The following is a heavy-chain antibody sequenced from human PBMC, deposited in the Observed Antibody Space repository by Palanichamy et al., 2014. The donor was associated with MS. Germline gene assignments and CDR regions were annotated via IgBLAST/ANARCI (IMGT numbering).Heavy chain of an antibody. V-gene: IGHV3-23*01. CDR3: AKVVVTTTRYFDY. Sequence: ASGFTFSSYAMSWVSQAPGKGLEWVSVISGSGGTTYYADSVKGRFTVSRDNSKNTLYLQMSSLRTEDMAVYYCAKVVVTTTRYFDYWGQGTLVTVSS. CDR1: GFTFSSYA. J-gene: IGHJ4*02. D-gene: IGHD5-12*01. CDR2: ISGSGGTT.